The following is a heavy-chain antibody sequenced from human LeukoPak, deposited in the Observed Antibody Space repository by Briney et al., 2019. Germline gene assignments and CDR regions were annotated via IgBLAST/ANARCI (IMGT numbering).Heavy chain of an antibody. J-gene: IGHJ4*02. CDR1: GFTFSSYA. V-gene: IGHV3-23*01. D-gene: IGHD6-19*01. Sequence: GGSLRLSCAASGFTFSSYAMSWVPQAPGKGLEWVSGISGSGGSTYYADSVKGRFTISRDNSKNTLYLQMNSLRADDSAVYYCAKPKYSSGWYFDYWGQGTLVTVSS. CDR2: ISGSGGST. CDR3: AKPKYSSGWYFDY.